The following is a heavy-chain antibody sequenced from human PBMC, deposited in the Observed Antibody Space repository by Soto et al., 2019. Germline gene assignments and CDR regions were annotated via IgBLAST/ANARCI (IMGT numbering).Heavy chain of an antibody. D-gene: IGHD5-12*01. CDR3: AGDGNFAFRGYIFAFDL. J-gene: IGHJ4*02. CDR1: GYRVTNYY. Sequence: ASVKVSCKASGYRVTNYYIHWVRQAPGQELEWMGRINLDIXGTNYAQKSQGGATRTRDTSINIAYMEVTNLKCDDTAIHYCAGDGNFAFRGYIFAFDLGGQGTQVTVSS. V-gene: IGHV1-2*06. CDR2: INLDIXGT.